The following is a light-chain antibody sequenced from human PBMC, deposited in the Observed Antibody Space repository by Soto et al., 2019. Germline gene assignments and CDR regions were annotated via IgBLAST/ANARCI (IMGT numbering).Light chain of an antibody. CDR3: QQYDASPVT. CDR1: QSLTSFY. Sequence: DSVLTQSPGTLSLSPGERVTLSCRTIQSLTSFYLAWYQQKPGQAPRLLIYGATSRATGIPDRFSGSGSGTDFSLTVSRLEPEDFAVYYCQQYDASPVTFGQGTRLEIK. CDR2: GAT. J-gene: IGKJ5*01. V-gene: IGKV3-20*01.